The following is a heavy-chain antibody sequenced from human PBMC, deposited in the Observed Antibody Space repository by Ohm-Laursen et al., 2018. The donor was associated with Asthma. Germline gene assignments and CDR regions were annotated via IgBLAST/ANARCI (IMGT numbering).Heavy chain of an antibody. CDR2: SRNKVKSYTT. V-gene: IGHV3-72*01. D-gene: IGHD3-3*01. CDR1: GFSISDHY. CDR3: TRLRIFGVDGSNYYTMDV. J-gene: IGHJ6*02. Sequence: SLRLSCAASGFSISDHYMDWVRQAPGEGLEWVGRSRNKVKSYTTEYAASAKGRFTISRDESKNSVYLQINSLKTDDTAVYYCTRLRIFGVDGSNYYTMDVWGQGTTVTVSS.